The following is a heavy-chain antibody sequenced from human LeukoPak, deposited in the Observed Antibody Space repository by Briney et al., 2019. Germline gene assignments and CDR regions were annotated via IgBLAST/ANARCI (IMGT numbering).Heavy chain of an antibody. CDR2: IKQDGSEK. CDR3: ASYRGYDSSGSWFDP. Sequence: GGSLRLSCAASGFTFSSYWMSWVRQAPGKGLEWVANIKQDGSEKYYVDSVKGRFTISRDNAKNSLYLQMNSLRAEDTAVYYCASYRGYDSSGSWFDPWGQGTLVTVSS. D-gene: IGHD3-22*01. J-gene: IGHJ5*02. V-gene: IGHV3-7*01. CDR1: GFTFSSYW.